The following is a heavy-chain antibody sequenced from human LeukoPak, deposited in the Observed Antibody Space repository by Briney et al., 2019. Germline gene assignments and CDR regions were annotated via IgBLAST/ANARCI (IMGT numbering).Heavy chain of an antibody. Sequence: SETLSLTCTVSGGSISSYYWSWIRQPPGKGLEWIGYIYYSGSTNYNPSLKSRVTISVDTSKNQFSLKLSSVTAADTAVYYCARVGLRWVSGYYFDYWGQGTLVTVSS. CDR2: IYYSGST. V-gene: IGHV4-59*01. CDR1: GGSISSYY. J-gene: IGHJ4*02. CDR3: ARVGLRWVSGYYFDY. D-gene: IGHD4-23*01.